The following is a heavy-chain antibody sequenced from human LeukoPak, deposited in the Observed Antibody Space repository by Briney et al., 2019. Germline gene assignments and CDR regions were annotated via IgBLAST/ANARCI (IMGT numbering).Heavy chain of an antibody. CDR1: GGSISSSNW. D-gene: IGHD3-22*01. J-gene: IGHJ4*02. CDR3: ARNYYDSSGNYYDDY. Sequence: PSETLSLTCAVSGGSISSSNWWSWVRQPPGKGLEWIGEIYHGGSTNYNPSLKSRVTISVDKSKNQFSLKLSSVTAADTAVYYCARNYYDSSGNYYDDYWGQGTLVTVSS. CDR2: IYHGGST. V-gene: IGHV4-4*02.